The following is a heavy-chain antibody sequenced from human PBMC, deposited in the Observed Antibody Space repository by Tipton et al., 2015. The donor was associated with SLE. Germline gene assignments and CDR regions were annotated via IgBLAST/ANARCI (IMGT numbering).Heavy chain of an antibody. CDR1: GFTFSNFS. CDR2: ISNSYI. CDR3: ARGVGGSFYS. V-gene: IGHV3-21*03. D-gene: IGHD1-26*01. Sequence: SLRLSCAASGFTFSNFSMNWVRQAPGRGLEWVSSISNSYIYYADSVKGRFSVSRDSANNSLYLQMNNLGAEDTAVYYCARGVGGSFYSWGQGTLVTVSS. J-gene: IGHJ5*02.